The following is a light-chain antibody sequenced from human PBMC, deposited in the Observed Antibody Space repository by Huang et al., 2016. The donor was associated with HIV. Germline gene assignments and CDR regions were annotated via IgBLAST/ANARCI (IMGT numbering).Light chain of an antibody. J-gene: IGKJ4*01. CDR1: QIISYNSNNKHY. V-gene: IGKV4-1*01. CDR3: QQYYITPLT. Sequence: DIVMTQSPDSLVVSLGERATINCQSSQIISYNSNNKHYLAWYQQKPGQPPKLLIYWASTRESGVPDRFTGSGSRTDFTLTISSLQAEDVAVYYCQQYYITPLTFGGGTKVEI. CDR2: WAS.